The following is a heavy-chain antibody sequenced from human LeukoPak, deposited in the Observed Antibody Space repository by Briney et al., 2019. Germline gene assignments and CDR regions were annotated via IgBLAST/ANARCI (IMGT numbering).Heavy chain of an antibody. CDR1: GGSFSGYY. Sequence: SETLSLTCAVYGGSFSGYYWSWIRQPPGKGLEWIGEINHSGSTNYNPPLKSRVTTSVDTSKNQFSLKLSSVTAADTAVYYCARKGTDYGGNWYFDLWGRGTLVTVSS. D-gene: IGHD4-17*01. J-gene: IGHJ2*01. CDR2: INHSGST. V-gene: IGHV4-34*01. CDR3: ARKGTDYGGNWYFDL.